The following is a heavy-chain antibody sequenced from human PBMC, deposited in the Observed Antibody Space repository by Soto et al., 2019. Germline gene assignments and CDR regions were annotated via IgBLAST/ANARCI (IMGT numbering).Heavy chain of an antibody. Sequence: SQRLSCAAPGFTFSSCAMHWFRPSSSNPLWWVAVILYVGSIKDNADSVKGRLTISRAKSYNTLYLQMNSLRSSVTAVYYCDIVLDADYHYRLSVPGQRSTVPVSS. CDR3: DIVLDADYHYRLSV. V-gene: IGHV3-30-3*01. J-gene: IGHJ6*02. CDR1: GFTFSSCA. CDR2: ILYVGSIK. D-gene: IGHD5-12*01.